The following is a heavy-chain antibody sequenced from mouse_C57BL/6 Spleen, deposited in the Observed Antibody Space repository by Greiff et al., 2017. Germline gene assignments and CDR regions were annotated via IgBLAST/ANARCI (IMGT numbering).Heavy chain of an antibody. CDR2: IYPGDGDT. Sequence: VQGVESGPELVKPGASVKISCKASGYAFSSSWMNWVKQRPGKGLEWIGRIYPGDGDTNYNGKFKGKATLTADKSSSTAYMQLSSLTSEDSAVYFCARGDSDVWGTGATVTVSS. J-gene: IGHJ1*03. CDR3: ARGDSDV. V-gene: IGHV1-82*01. CDR1: GYAFSSSW.